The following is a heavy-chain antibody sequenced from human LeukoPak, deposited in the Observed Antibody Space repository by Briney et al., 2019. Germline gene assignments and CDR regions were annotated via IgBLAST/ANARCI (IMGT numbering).Heavy chain of an antibody. V-gene: IGHV3-48*03. CDR2: ISASGTLT. D-gene: IGHD5-12*01. CDR3: ARDRAPRGYSGYVD. J-gene: IGHJ4*02. CDR1: GFSFSSYE. Sequence: GGSLRLSCAASGFSFSSYEMNWVRQAPGKGLEWISYISASGTLTHYADSVEGRFTISRDNAKNSLYLQMNSLRGEDTAVYYCARDRAPRGYSGYVDWGQGTLVTVSS.